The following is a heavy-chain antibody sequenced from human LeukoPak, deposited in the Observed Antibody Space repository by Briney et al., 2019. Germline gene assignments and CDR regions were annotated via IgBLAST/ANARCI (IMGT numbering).Heavy chain of an antibody. Sequence: PGGSLRLSCAASGLTVSSTFMSWVRQPPGKGLEWVSIISGGGTTYYADSVKGRFTISRDDSKNTLYLQMNSLRAEETAVYYCATRYSGNYYDYWGQGTLVTVSS. CDR2: ISGGGTT. D-gene: IGHD1-26*01. V-gene: IGHV3-53*01. J-gene: IGHJ4*02. CDR3: ATRYSGNYYDY. CDR1: GLTVSSTF.